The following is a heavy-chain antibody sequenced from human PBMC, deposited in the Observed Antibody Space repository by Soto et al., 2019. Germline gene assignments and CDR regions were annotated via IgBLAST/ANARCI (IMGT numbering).Heavy chain of an antibody. CDR3: ARSGVDCTNGVCYTYYFDY. CDR2: INPSGGST. V-gene: IGHV1-46*03. J-gene: IGHJ4*02. Sequence: QVQLVQSGAEVKKPGASVKVSCKASGYTFTSYYMHWVRQAPGQELEWMGIINPSGGSTSYAQKYQGRVTMSRDTSTSTVYMELSSLRSEDTAVYYCARSGVDCTNGVCYTYYFDYWGQGTLVTVSS. D-gene: IGHD2-8*01. CDR1: GYTFTSYY.